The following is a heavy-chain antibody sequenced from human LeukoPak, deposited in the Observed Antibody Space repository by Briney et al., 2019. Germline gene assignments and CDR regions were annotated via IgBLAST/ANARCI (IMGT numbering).Heavy chain of an antibody. J-gene: IGHJ6*02. CDR1: GGSIRSSSYY. CDR3: ARLNSVQGFGELWGRYYYYGMDV. V-gene: IGHV4-39*07. Sequence: PSETLSLTCTVSGGSIRSSSYYWGWIRQPPGKGLEWIGSISYSGSPYYNLSLKSRVTISVDTSKNQFSLKLSSVTAADTAVYYCARLNSVQGFGELWGRYYYYGMDVWGQGTTVTVSS. D-gene: IGHD3-10*01. CDR2: ISYSGSP.